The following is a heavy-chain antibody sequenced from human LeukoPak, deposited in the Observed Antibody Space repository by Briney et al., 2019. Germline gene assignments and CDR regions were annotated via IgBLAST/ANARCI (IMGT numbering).Heavy chain of an antibody. D-gene: IGHD2-15*01. J-gene: IGHJ5*02. CDR2: FYASGTT. CDR1: GVSISNYY. Sequence: PSATLSLTCTVSGVSISNYYWNWLRQPAGKGLEWIGRFYASGTTYYNPSLRSRVTLSIDTSKNHFSLTLTSVTAADTAVYYCARTHCGGGICDKFDPWGKGILVTVSS. V-gene: IGHV4-4*07. CDR3: ARTHCGGGICDKFDP.